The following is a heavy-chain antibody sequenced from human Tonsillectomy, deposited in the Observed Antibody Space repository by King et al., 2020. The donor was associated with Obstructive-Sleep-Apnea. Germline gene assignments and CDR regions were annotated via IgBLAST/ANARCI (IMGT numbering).Heavy chain of an antibody. V-gene: IGHV1-69*09. CDR3: ARESYYDSFTTYDAFDI. J-gene: IGHJ3*02. D-gene: IGHD3-22*01. CDR2: IIPILGIA. CDR1: GGTLSSYA. Sequence: VQLVQSGAEVKKPGSSVKVSCKASGGTLSSYAISWVRQAPGQGLEWMGRIIPILGIANYAQKFQGRVTITADKSTSTAYMELSSLRSEDTAVYYCARESYYDSFTTYDAFDIWGQGTLVTVSS.